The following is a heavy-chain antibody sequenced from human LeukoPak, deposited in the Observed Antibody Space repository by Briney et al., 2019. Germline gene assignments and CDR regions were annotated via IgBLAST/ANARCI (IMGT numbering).Heavy chain of an antibody. CDR2: INPNSGDT. D-gene: IGHD2-2*01. CDR1: GYTFTGYH. V-gene: IGHV1-2*06. CDR3: ARDYCSSTSCLFDY. Sequence: ASVKVSCKASGYTFTGYHMHWVRQAPGQGLEWMGRINPNSGDTNYAQKFQGRVTMTRDTSISTAYMELSRLRSDDTTVYYCARDYCSSTSCLFDYWGQGTLVTVSS. J-gene: IGHJ4*02.